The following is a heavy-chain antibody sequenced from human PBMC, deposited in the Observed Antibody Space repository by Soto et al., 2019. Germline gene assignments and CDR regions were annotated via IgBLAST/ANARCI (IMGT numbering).Heavy chain of an antibody. Sequence: QVQLQQWGAGLLKPSETLSLTCTVNGGSLTGYYWSWIRQPPGKGLEWIGEVKGGGSTNYSPSLRRRVSISADTSKHHFSLRLNSVTAADPAVYFCARGQEGIVATHWDQGALVTVSS. CDR3: ARGQEGIVATH. V-gene: IGHV4-34*01. CDR2: VKGGGST. CDR1: GGSLTGYY. D-gene: IGHD5-12*01. J-gene: IGHJ4*02.